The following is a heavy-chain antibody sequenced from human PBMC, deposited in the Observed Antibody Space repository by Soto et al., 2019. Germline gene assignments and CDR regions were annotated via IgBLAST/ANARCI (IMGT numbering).Heavy chain of an antibody. J-gene: IGHJ4*02. D-gene: IGHD4-17*01. CDR3: ARESYGDAVDY. Sequence: SETLSLTCTFSGGSISSGGYYWSWIRQHPGKGLEWIGYIYYSGSTYYNPSLKSRVTISVDTSKNQFSLKLSSVTAADTAVYYCARESYGDAVDYWGQGTLVTVSS. CDR1: GGSISSGGYY. V-gene: IGHV4-31*03. CDR2: IYYSGST.